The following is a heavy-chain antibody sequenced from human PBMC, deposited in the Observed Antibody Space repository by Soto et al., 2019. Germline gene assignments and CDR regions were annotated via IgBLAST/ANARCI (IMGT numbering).Heavy chain of an antibody. CDR3: ARGGWDYDSSGGDCFYFDY. V-gene: IGHV1-18*01. CDR2: ISAYNGNT. D-gene: IGHD3-22*01. Sequence: ASVKVSCKASGYTFTSYGISWVRQAPGQGLEWMGWISAYNGNTNYAQKLQGRVTMTTDTSTSTAYMELRSLRSDDTAVYYCARGGWDYDSSGGDCFYFDYWGQGTLVTVSS. J-gene: IGHJ4*02. CDR1: GYTFTSYG.